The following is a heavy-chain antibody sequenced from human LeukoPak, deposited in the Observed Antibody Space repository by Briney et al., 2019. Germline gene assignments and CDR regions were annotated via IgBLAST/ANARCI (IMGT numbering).Heavy chain of an antibody. CDR2: ISGSRSYT. V-gene: IGHV3-23*01. D-gene: IGHD5-24*01. Sequence: GGSLRLSCAASGFTFSSYAMSWVRQAPGKGLEWVSAISGSRSYTYYADSVKGRFTISRDNSKNTLYLQMNSLRAEDTAVYYCARAAGEMATIRYWGQGTLVTVSS. CDR1: GFTFSSYA. J-gene: IGHJ4*02. CDR3: ARAAGEMATIRY.